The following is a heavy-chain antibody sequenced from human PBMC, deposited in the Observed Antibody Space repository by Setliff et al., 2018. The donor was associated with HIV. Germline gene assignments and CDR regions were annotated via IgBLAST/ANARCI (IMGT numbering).Heavy chain of an antibody. V-gene: IGHV3-23*01. CDR2: ISGSGGST. CDR1: GFTFSSYA. Sequence: GGSLRLSCAASGFTFSSYAMSWVRQAPGKGLEWVSAISGSGGSTYYVDSVKGRFTISRENARNSLYLQMNSLRVGDTAVYYCAREIRTVYTGGHYFYGIDVWGQGTAVTVS. CDR3: AREIRTVYTGGHYFYGIDV. J-gene: IGHJ6*02. D-gene: IGHD3-16*01.